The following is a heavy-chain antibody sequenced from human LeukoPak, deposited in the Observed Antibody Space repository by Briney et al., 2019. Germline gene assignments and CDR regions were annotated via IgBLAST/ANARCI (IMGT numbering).Heavy chain of an antibody. CDR3: ARELEYYYDSSGYYYFDY. V-gene: IGHV1-69*04. CDR2: IIPVLGIA. Sequence: ASVKVSCKASGGTFSSYAISWVRQAPGQGLEWMGRIIPVLGIANYAQKFQGRVTITADKSTSTAYMELSSLRSEGTAVYYCARELEYYYDSSGYYYFDYWGQGTLVTVSS. CDR1: GGTFSSYA. J-gene: IGHJ4*02. D-gene: IGHD3-22*01.